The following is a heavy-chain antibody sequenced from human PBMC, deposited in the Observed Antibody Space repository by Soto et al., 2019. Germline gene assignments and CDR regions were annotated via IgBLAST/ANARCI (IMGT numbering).Heavy chain of an antibody. CDR3: ARLSTVTTSFDY. J-gene: IGHJ4*02. D-gene: IGHD4-17*01. CDR2: IYYSGST. V-gene: IGHV4-31*02. CDR1: GFTFSDYY. Sequence: LRLSCAASGFTFSDYYMSWIRQHPGKGLEWIGYIYYSGSTYYNPSLKSRVTISVDTSKNQFSLKLSSVTAADTAVYYCARLSTVTTSFDYWGQGTLVTVSS.